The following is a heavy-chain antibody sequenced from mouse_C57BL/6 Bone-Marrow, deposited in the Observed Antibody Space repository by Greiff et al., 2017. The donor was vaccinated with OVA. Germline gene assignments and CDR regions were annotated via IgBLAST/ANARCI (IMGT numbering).Heavy chain of an antibody. CDR2: ISNLAYSI. J-gene: IGHJ4*01. D-gene: IGHD1-2*01. CDR1: GFTFSDYG. V-gene: IGHV5-15*01. Sequence: EVKVVESGGGLVQPGGSLKLSCAASGFTFSDYGMAWVRQAPRKGPEWVAFISNLAYSIYYADTVTGRFTISRENAKNTLYLEMSSLRSEDTAMYYCAGYLSYAMDYWGQGTSVTVSS. CDR3: AGYLSYAMDY.